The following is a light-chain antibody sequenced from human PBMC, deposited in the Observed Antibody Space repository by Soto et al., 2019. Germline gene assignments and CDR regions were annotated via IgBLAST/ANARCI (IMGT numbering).Light chain of an antibody. V-gene: IGKV3-11*01. CDR2: DAS. CDR3: QKYNSAPRT. J-gene: IGKJ1*01. CDR1: QSVIRY. Sequence: EILLTQSPATLSLSPGERATLSCRASQSVIRYLAWYQQRPGQAPRLLIYDASYRATGIPARFSGSGSGTDFTLTISSLQPEDVATYYCQKYNSAPRTFGQGTKVDIK.